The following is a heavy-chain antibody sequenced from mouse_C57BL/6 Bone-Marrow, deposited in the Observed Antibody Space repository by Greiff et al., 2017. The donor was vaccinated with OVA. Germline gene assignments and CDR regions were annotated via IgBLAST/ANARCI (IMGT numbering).Heavy chain of an antibody. J-gene: IGHJ4*01. D-gene: IGHD2-2*01. CDR2: ISSGGSYT. V-gene: IGHV5-6*01. CDR1: GFTFSSYG. Sequence: EVQLVESGGDLVKPGGSLKLSCAASGFTFSSYGMSWVRQTPDKRLEWVATISSGGSYTYYPDSVKGRFTISRDNAKNTLYLQMSSLKSEDTAMYYCARQRDSTMVTAMGMDYWGQGTSVTVSS. CDR3: ARQRDSTMVTAMGMDY.